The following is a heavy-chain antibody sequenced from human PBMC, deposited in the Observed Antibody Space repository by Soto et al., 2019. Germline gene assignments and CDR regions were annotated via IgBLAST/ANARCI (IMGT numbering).Heavy chain of an antibody. CDR1: GFTFNSYG. J-gene: IGHJ6*02. V-gene: IGHV3-30*18. CDR3: AKDSGWYVNYYGMDV. Sequence: QVQLVEXGGGXXXXGXXXXXSXAASGFTFNSYGMHWVRQAPGKGLEWVAIISYDGSYKFYADSVKGRFTISRDNSKNTLDLQMTSLRPEDTAVYYCAKDSGWYVNYYGMDVWGQGTTVIVSS. CDR2: ISYDGSYK. D-gene: IGHD6-19*01.